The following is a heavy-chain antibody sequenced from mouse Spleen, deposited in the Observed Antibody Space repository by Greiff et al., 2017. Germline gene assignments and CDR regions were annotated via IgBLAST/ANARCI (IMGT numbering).Heavy chain of an antibody. D-gene: IGHD1-2*01. CDR2: IDPETGGT. J-gene: IGHJ2*01. V-gene: IGHV1-15*01. CDR1: GYTFTDYE. Sequence: VKLQESGAELVRPGASVTLSCKASGYTFTDYEMHWVKQTPVHGLEWIGAIDPETGGTAYNQKFKGKAILTADKSSSTAYMELRSLTSEDSAVYYCTRSITTATCLFDYWGQGTTLTVSS. CDR3: TRSITTATCLFDY.